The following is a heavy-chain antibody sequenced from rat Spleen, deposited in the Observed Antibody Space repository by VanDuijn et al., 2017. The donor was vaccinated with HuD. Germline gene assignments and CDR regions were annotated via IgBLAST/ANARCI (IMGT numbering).Heavy chain of an antibody. CDR3: ARPEGNY. CDR1: GFTFSNYG. Sequence: EVQLVESGGGLVQPGRSLKLSCAASGFTFSNYGMAWVRQAPTKGLEWVATISYDGSSTYYRDSVKGRFTISRDNAKSTLYLQMDSLRSEDTATYYCARPEGNYWGQGVMVTVSS. V-gene: IGHV5-29*01. CDR2: ISYDGSST. J-gene: IGHJ2*01.